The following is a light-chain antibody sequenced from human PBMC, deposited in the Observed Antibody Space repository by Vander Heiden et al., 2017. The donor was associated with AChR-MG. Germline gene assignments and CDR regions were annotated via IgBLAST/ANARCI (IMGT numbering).Light chain of an antibody. Sequence: SYELTQPPSVSVSPGQTHRITCSGDALPKQYAYWYQQKPGQAPGLVIYKDSERPSGIPERFSGSSSGTTVTLTISGVQAEDEADYYCQSADSSGTYVVFGGGTKLTVL. J-gene: IGLJ2*01. V-gene: IGLV3-25*03. CDR2: KDS. CDR3: QSADSSGTYVV. CDR1: ALPKQY.